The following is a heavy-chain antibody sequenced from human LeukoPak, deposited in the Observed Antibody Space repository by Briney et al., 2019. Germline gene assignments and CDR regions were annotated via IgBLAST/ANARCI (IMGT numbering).Heavy chain of an antibody. CDR3: AREVGLRDNWFDH. CDR2: IYYSGST. D-gene: IGHD5-12*01. J-gene: IGHJ5*02. V-gene: IGHV4-59*11. CDR1: GGSISSHY. Sequence: SETLSLTCTVSGGSISSHYWGWIRQPPGKGLEWIGYIYYSGSTNYNPSLKSRVTISVDTSKNQFSLKLSSVTAADTAVYYCAREVGLRDNWFDHWGQGTLVTVSS.